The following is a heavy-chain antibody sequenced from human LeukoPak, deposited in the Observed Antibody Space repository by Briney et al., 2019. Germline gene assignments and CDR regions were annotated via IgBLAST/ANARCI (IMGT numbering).Heavy chain of an antibody. J-gene: IGHJ5*02. CDR3: ARKPDIVVVPAAPEPFDP. D-gene: IGHD2-2*01. CDR1: GGSFSGYY. Sequence: SEILSLTCAVYGGSFSGYYWSWIRQPPGKGLEWIGEINHSGSTNYNPSLKSRVTISVDTSKNQFSLKLSSVTAADTAVYYCARKPDIVVVPAAPEPFDPWGQGTLVTVSS. CDR2: INHSGST. V-gene: IGHV4-34*01.